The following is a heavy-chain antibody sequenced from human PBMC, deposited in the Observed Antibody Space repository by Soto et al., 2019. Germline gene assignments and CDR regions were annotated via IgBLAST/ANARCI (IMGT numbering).Heavy chain of an antibody. CDR1: GFSFTNAW. J-gene: IGHJ4*02. Sequence: ESGGGLVKPGESLRLSCSASGFSFTNAWISWVRQAPGKGLEWVGHIKGRIDGEATDYAAPVKGRVTFSRDYSRNAVYLQVNSLRTDDTAVYYCAADIPSQGSGEFDFWGQGTQVTVSS. CDR2: IKGRIDGEAT. CDR3: AADIPSQGSGEFDF. V-gene: IGHV3-15*07. D-gene: IGHD6-19*01.